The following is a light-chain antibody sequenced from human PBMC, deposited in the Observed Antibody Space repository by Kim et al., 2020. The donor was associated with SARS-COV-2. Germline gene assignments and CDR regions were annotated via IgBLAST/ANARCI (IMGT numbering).Light chain of an antibody. J-gene: IGKJ4*01. Sequence: EIVLTQSPGTLSLSPGERATLSCRASQSVSSTYLAWYQHQPGRTPRLLIYSATSRATGIPDRFSGSGSGTDFTLTISRLEPEDFAVYYCQQYGTSPSTVGGGTKVDIK. CDR2: SAT. V-gene: IGKV3-20*01. CDR3: QQYGTSPST. CDR1: QSVSSTY.